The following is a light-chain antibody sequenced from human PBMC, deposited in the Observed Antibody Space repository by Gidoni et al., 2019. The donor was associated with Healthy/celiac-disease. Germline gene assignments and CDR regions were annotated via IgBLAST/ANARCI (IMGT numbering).Light chain of an antibody. J-gene: IGKJ1*01. Sequence: DIVMTQSPLSLPVTPGEPASISCRSSQSLLHSNGYNYLDWYLQKPGQSPQLLIYLGSNRSSGGPDRFSGSGSGTDFTLKISRVEAEDVGVYYCMQALQTPPTFGQGTKVEIK. CDR3: MQALQTPPT. CDR1: QSLLHSNGYNY. V-gene: IGKV2-28*01. CDR2: LGS.